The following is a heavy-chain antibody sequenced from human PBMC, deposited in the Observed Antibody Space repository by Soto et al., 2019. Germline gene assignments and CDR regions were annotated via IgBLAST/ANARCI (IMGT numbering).Heavy chain of an antibody. CDR1: GYTFTSYG. D-gene: IGHD6-19*01. CDR2: ISAYNGNT. CDR3: ARGVRIAGAGTEAPEFDY. V-gene: IGHV1-18*01. Sequence: ASVKVSCKASGYTFTSYGISWVRQAPGQGLEWMGWISAYNGNTNYAQKLQGRVTMTTDTSTSTAYMELRSRRSDDTAGYYCARGVRIAGAGTEAPEFDYWGQGTRVSVSS. J-gene: IGHJ4*02.